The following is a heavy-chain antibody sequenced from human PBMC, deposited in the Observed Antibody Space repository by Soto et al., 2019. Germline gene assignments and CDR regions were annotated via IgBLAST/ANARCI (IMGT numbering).Heavy chain of an antibody. V-gene: IGHV3-23*01. J-gene: IGHJ4*02. CDR2: ISNSGDTI. CDR3: AFLSNWTAVNALLH. CDR1: GFTFSQYS. Sequence: PGGSLRLSCAASGFTFSQYSMCWVLHAPGKGMEWVSGISNSGDTIYYADSVKGRFTISRDNFKNTLYLQMNRLRADDTAVYYCAFLSNWTAVNALLHWDPAPLVTV. D-gene: IGHD4-4*01.